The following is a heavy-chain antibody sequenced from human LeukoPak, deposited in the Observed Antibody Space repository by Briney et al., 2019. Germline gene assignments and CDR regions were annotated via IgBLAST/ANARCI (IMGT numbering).Heavy chain of an antibody. D-gene: IGHD3-22*01. CDR1: GGTFSSYA. J-gene: IGHJ6*02. V-gene: IGHV1-69*13. Sequence: SVKVSCTASGGTFSSYAISWVRQAPGQGLEWMGGIIPIFGTANYAQKFQGRVTITADESTSTAYMELSSLRSEDTAVYYCATNYYDSSGYQPYYYYGMDVWGQGTTVTVSS. CDR2: IIPIFGTA. CDR3: ATNYYDSSGYQPYYYYGMDV.